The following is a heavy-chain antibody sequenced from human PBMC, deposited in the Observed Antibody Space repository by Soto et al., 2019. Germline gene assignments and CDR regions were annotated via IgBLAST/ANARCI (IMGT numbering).Heavy chain of an antibody. V-gene: IGHV4-4*02. J-gene: IGHJ4*02. Sequence: QVQLQESGPGLVKPSGTLSLTCAVSGDSISSSNWWSWVRQAPGKGLEWIGEIYHSGDTTYNPSLKSRATISVDQSNHHFYLKLTSVTAADTAVYFCARDLGTGTDYWGQGTLVTVAS. CDR3: ARDLGTGTDY. CDR2: IYHSGDT. CDR1: GDSISSSNW. D-gene: IGHD1-1*01.